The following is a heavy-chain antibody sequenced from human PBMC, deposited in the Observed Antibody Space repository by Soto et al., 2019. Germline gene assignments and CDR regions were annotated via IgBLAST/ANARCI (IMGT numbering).Heavy chain of an antibody. J-gene: IGHJ6*02. CDR2: IYYSGST. V-gene: IGHV4-59*01. CDR1: GGSISSYY. D-gene: IGHD3-10*01. Sequence: SETLSLTCTVSGGSISSYYWSWIRQPPGKGLEWIGYIYYSGSTNYNPSLKSRVTIPVDTSKNQFSLKLSSVTAADTAVYYCARVLDYYGSGSYSGYDYYYGMDVWGQGTTVTVSS. CDR3: ARVLDYYGSGSYSGYDYYYGMDV.